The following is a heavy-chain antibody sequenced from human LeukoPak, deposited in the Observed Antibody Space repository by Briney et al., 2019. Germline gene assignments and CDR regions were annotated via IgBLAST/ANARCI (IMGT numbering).Heavy chain of an antibody. V-gene: IGHV3-30*18. CDR3: AKGHYMDV. CDR1: GFTFSNYG. J-gene: IGHJ6*03. CDR2: ISYDGSNK. Sequence: GGSLRLSCAASGFTFSNYGMHWVRQAPGKGLEWVAVISYDGSNKYYADSVKGRFTISIDNSKNTLYLQMNSLRAEDTAVYYCAKGHYMDVWGKGTTVTVSS.